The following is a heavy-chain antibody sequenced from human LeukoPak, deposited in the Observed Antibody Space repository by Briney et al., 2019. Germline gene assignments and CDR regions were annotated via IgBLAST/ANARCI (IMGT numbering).Heavy chain of an antibody. V-gene: IGHV1-18*01. D-gene: IGHD3-16*02. CDR3: ARGLNYVWGSYRWEPPYYFDY. Sequence: ASVKVSSKASGYTSRSYAINWVRHAPGQGLEWMGWISAYNGNTNYAQNVQGRVTMTTDTSTSTVYMELRSLRSDDTAVYYCARGLNYVWGSYRWEPPYYFDYWGQGTLVTVSS. CDR1: GYTSRSYA. CDR2: ISAYNGNT. J-gene: IGHJ4*02.